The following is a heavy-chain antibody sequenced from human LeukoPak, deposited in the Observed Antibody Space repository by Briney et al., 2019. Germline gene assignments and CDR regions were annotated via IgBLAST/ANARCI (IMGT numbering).Heavy chain of an antibody. V-gene: IGHV4-59*01. D-gene: IGHD6-19*01. CDR3: ARPGIAVAGTMSDLGAFDI. J-gene: IGHJ3*02. CDR2: IYYGGST. CDR1: GGSISSYY. Sequence: SETLSLTCTVSGGSISSYYWSWIRQPPGKGLEWIGYIYYGGSTNYNPSLKSRVTISVDTSKNQFSLKLSSVTAADTAVYYCARPGIAVAGTMSDLGAFDIWGQGTMVTVSS.